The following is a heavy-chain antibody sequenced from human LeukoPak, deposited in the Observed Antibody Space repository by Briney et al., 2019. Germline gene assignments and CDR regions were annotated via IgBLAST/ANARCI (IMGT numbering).Heavy chain of an antibody. D-gene: IGHD3-16*01. J-gene: IGHJ5*02. CDR1: GGSISSYY. CDR2: IYYSGST. CDR3: ARFTPQGYGWGGYNRFDP. Sequence: PSETLSLTCTVSGGSISSYYWNWIRQPPGKGLEWIGYIYYSGSTNYNPSPKSRVTISVDTSKNQFSLNLTSVTAADTAVYYCARFTPQGYGWGGYNRFDPWGQGTLVTVSS. V-gene: IGHV4-59*01.